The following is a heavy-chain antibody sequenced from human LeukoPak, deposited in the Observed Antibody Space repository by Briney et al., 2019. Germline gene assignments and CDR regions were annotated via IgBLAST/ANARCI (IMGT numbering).Heavy chain of an antibody. CDR3: ARRPGGVLADTDFFES. D-gene: IGHD3-16*01. CDR2: IYPGDSDT. Sequence: GESLKISCKGSGYRFTNYWIGWVRQMPGKGLEWMGIIYPGDSDTRYSPSFQGQVTISVDKSISTAHLQWSSLKASDTAIYYCARRPGGVLADTDFFESWGQGTLVIVSS. J-gene: IGHJ4*02. CDR1: GYRFTNYW. V-gene: IGHV5-51*01.